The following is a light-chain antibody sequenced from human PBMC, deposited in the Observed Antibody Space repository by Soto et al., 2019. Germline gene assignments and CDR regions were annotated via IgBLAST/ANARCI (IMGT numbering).Light chain of an antibody. CDR3: QQRSNCLSYT. V-gene: IGKV3-11*01. Sequence: EIVLTQSPATLSLSPGDRATLSCRASQSVSSYLAWYQQKPGQAPRLLIYDASNMATGIPARFSGSGSGTDFTLPISSLVPEDFAVYYCQQRSNCLSYTFGQGTKLEIK. CDR1: QSVSSY. J-gene: IGKJ2*01. CDR2: DAS.